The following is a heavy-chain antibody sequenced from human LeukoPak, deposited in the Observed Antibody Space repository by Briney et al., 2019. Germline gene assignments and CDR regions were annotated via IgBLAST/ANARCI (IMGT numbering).Heavy chain of an antibody. CDR1: GASISSYY. D-gene: IGHD6-19*01. V-gene: IGHV4-59*01. CDR3: ARDWGSGFSWFDL. CDR2: IYYSGST. Sequence: SETLSLTCTVSGASISSYYWSWVRQPPGKGLEWLGYIYYSGSTNYNPSLKSRVTISVDTSKNQFSLKLSSVTAADTAVYYCARDWGSGFSWFDLWGQGTLVTVSS. J-gene: IGHJ5*02.